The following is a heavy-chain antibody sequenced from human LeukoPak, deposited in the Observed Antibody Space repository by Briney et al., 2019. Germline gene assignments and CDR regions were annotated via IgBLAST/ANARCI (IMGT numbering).Heavy chain of an antibody. D-gene: IGHD6-19*01. CDR3: AKDQGIAVAGTDDAFDI. V-gene: IGHV3-30*18. CDR1: GFTFSSYG. J-gene: IGHJ3*02. CDR2: IAYDGSNE. Sequence: GGSLRLSCAASGFTFSSYGMHWVRQAPGKGLEWVAVIAYDGSNEYYAEFVKGRFTISRDNSENTLCLQMYSLRAEDTAVYFCAKDQGIAVAGTDDAFDIWGQGTRVTVSS.